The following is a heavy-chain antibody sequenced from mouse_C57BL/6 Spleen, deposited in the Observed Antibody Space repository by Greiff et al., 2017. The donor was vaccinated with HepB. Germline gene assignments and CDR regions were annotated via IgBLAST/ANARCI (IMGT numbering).Heavy chain of an antibody. CDR3: ARHWDFDY. CDR1: GYTFTSYW. V-gene: IGHV1-50*01. CDR2: IDPSDSDT. J-gene: IGHJ2*01. D-gene: IGHD4-1*01. Sequence: QVQLQQPGAELVKPGASVKLSCKASGYTFTSYWMQWVKQRPGQGLEWIGEIDPSDSDTNYNQKFKGKATLTVDTSSSTAYMQLSSLTSGDSAVYYCARHWDFDYWGQGTTLTGSS.